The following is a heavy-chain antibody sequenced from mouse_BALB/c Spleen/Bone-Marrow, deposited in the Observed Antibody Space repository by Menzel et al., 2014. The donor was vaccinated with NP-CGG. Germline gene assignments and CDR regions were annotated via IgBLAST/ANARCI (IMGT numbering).Heavy chain of an antibody. J-gene: IGHJ3*01. CDR1: GFSLTSYG. CDR3: AREGGYYYGSRVAWFAY. Sequence: QVQLQQSGPGLVAPSQSLSITCTVSGFSLTSYGVHWVRQPPGKGLEWLGVIWAGGSTNYNSALMSRLSISKDNSKSQVFLKMNSLQTDDTAMYYCAREGGYYYGSRVAWFAYCGQGTLVTVSA. CDR2: IWAGGST. V-gene: IGHV2-9*02. D-gene: IGHD1-1*01.